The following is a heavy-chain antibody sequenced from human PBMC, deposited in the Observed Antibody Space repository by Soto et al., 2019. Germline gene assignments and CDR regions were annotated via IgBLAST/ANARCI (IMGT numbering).Heavy chain of an antibody. Sequence: PSETLSLTCVVSASFINSGYYWGWIRQPPGKGLEWIGSIYHSGRTYFNASVKSRVTISVDTSKNQFSLKLSSVTAADTAVYYCARAFVSEYDGRGYFDYWGQGILVTVSS. D-gene: IGHD3-22*01. CDR3: ARAFVSEYDGRGYFDY. CDR1: ASFINSGYY. J-gene: IGHJ4*02. V-gene: IGHV4-38-2*01. CDR2: IYHSGRT.